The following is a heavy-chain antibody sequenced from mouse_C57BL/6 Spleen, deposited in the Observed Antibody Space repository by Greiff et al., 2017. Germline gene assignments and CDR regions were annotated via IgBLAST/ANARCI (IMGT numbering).Heavy chain of an antibody. V-gene: IGHV2-5*01. J-gene: IGHJ4*01. Sequence: VQLQQSGPGLVQPSQSLSITCTVSGFSLTSYGVHWVRQSPGTGLEWLGVIWRGGSTDYNAAFMSRLSITKDNSKSQVFFKMNSLQADDTAIYYCAKKRDYASYAMDYWGQGTSVTVSS. CDR3: AKKRDYASYAMDY. CDR1: GFSLTSYG. D-gene: IGHD1-1*01. CDR2: IWRGGST.